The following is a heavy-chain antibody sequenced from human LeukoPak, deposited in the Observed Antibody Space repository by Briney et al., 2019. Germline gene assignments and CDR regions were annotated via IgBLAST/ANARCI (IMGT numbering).Heavy chain of an antibody. Sequence: PGGSLRLSCAASGFTFSSYWMHWVRQAPGKGLVWVSRLNTDGSSTSYADSVKGRFTISGDNAKNTLYLQMNSLRAEDTAVYYCARGFDFWSGYYTWDAFDIWGQGTMVTVSS. CDR2: LNTDGSST. D-gene: IGHD3-3*01. CDR1: GFTFSSYW. J-gene: IGHJ3*02. CDR3: ARGFDFWSGYYTWDAFDI. V-gene: IGHV3-74*01.